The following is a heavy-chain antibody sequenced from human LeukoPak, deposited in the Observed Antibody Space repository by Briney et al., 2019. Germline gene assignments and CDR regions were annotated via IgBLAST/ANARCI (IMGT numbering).Heavy chain of an antibody. CDR1: GFTFSSYS. J-gene: IGHJ3*02. V-gene: IGHV3-21*01. D-gene: IGHD5-18*01. CDR2: ISSSSSYI. Sequence: PGGSLRLSCAASGFTFSSYSMNWVRQAPGKGLEWVSSISSSSSYIYYADSAKGRFTISRDNAKNSLYLQMNSLRAEDTAVYYCARALRGTAMVSLRIDAFDIWGQGTMVTVSS. CDR3: ARALRGTAMVSLRIDAFDI.